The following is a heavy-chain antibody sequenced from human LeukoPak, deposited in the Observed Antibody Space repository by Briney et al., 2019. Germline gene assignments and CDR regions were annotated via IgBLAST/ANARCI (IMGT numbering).Heavy chain of an antibody. CDR3: ARHQGGWITGGFDI. J-gene: IGHJ3*02. CDR1: GFTVSSNY. V-gene: IGHV3-66*04. Sequence: GGSLRLSCAASGFTVSSNYMNWVRQAPGKGLEWVSIIYSDGDTYYTDSVKGRFIISRDNSKNTLYLQMNSLRAEDTAVYYCARHQGGWITGGFDIWGQGTLVTVSS. D-gene: IGHD2-2*03. CDR2: IYSDGDT.